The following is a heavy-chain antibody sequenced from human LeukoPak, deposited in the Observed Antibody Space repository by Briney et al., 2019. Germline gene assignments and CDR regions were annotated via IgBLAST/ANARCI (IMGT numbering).Heavy chain of an antibody. CDR1: GGSINFYY. Sequence: SETLSLTCSVSGGSINFYYWNWIRQPAGKGLEWVGRIHSSSSTNYNPSLKGRVTMSVDTSKNQFSLNLSSVTAADTAVYYCTRGEHDCDCWGQGTLVSVSS. V-gene: IGHV4-4*07. CDR3: TRGEHDCDC. J-gene: IGHJ4*02. CDR2: IHSSSST. D-gene: IGHD1-26*01.